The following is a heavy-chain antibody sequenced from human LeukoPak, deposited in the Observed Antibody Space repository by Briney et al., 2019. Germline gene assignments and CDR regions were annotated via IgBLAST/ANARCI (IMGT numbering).Heavy chain of an antibody. CDR2: ISYDGSNK. CDR1: GVTFCSYG. V-gene: IGHV3-30*18. J-gene: IGHJ4*02. Sequence: GGSLRLSCAASGVTFCSYGMHWVREAPGKGLEWVAVISYDGSNKYYADSVKGRFTISRDNSKNTLYLQMNSLRAEDTAVYYCAKSDDIVATIYDYWGQGTLVTVSS. D-gene: IGHD5-12*01. CDR3: AKSDDIVATIYDY.